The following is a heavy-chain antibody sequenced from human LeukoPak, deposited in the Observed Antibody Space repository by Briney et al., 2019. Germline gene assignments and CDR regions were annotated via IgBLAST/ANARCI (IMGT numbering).Heavy chain of an antibody. V-gene: IGHV3-21*04. D-gene: IGHD4-17*01. Sequence: GGSLRLSCAASGFTFSSYSMNWVRQAPGKGLEWVSSISSSSSYIYYADSVKGRFTISRDNFKNTLYLQMNSLRAEDTAVYYCAKFPTTANKWFDPWGQGTLVTVSS. CDR1: GFTFSSYS. CDR3: AKFPTTANKWFDP. J-gene: IGHJ5*02. CDR2: ISSSSSYI.